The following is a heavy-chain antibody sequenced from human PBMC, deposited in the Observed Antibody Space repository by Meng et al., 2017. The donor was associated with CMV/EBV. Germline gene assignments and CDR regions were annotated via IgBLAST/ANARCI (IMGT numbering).Heavy chain of an antibody. CDR3: ARVNCSSTSCYYILGWFDP. V-gene: IGHV1-69*05. CDR2: IIPIFGTA. Sequence: SVKVSCKASGGTFSSYAISWVRQAPGQGLEWMGGIIPIFGTANYAQKFQGRVTITTDESTSTAYMELSSLRSEDTAVYYCARVNCSSTSCYYILGWFDPWGQGTLVTVSS. CDR1: GGTFSSYA. J-gene: IGHJ5*02. D-gene: IGHD2-2*01.